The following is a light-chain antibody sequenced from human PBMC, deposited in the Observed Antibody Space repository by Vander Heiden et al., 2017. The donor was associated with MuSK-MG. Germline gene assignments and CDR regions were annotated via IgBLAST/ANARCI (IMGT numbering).Light chain of an antibody. CDR3: QQDNSSSGT. V-gene: IGKV1-5*01. CDR1: QNIRTW. Sequence: DIQMTQSPSTLSASVGDRVSITCRASQNIRTWLAWYQQKPGKAPKLLISDASNLESGVPSRFSGRGFGTEFTLTISSLQPDDFAIYYCQQDNSSSGTFGQGTKVEVK. CDR2: DAS. J-gene: IGKJ1*01.